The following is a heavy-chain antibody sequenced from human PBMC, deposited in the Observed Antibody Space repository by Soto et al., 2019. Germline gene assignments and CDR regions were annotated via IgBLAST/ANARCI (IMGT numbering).Heavy chain of an antibody. CDR2: IKQDGSET. CDR3: SKDQSELWPAYYYYSMDV. Sequence: PGGSLRLSCAASGFTFSSYWMSWVRQAPGKGLEWVANIKQDGSETYYVDSVKGRFTISRDNAKDTLYLQMNSLRAEDTAVYYCSKDQSELWPAYYYYSMDVWGQWATVTISS. J-gene: IGHJ6*02. V-gene: IGHV3-7*03. CDR1: GFTFSSYW. D-gene: IGHD1-26*01.